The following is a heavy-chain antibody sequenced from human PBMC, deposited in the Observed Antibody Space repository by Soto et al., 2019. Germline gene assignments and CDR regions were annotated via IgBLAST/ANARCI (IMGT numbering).Heavy chain of an antibody. CDR1: GGSFSGYY. J-gene: IGHJ4*02. CDR3: ARGRKGAARRPSGYFDY. CDR2: INHSGST. V-gene: IGHV4-34*01. Sequence: QVQLQQWGAGLLKPSETLSLTCAVYGGSFSGYYWSWIRQPPGKGLEWIGEINHSGSTNYNPSLKSRVTISVDTSKNQFSLKLSSVTAADTAVYYCARGRKGAARRPSGYFDYWGQGTLVTVPS. D-gene: IGHD6-6*01.